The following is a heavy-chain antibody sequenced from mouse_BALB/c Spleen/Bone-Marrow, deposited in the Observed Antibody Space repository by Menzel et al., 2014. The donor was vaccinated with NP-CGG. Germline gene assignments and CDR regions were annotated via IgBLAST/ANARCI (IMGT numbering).Heavy chain of an antibody. CDR2: ISSGGGYI. Sequence: EVQRVESGGGLAKPGGALNLSCAASGFTFNNYAMSWVRQTPERRLEWVATISSGGGYIYYPDSVKGQSTISRDNAKNTLYLQMSSLRSEDTAMYYCARQESIYDGYYGGFAYWGQGTLVTVSA. J-gene: IGHJ3*01. CDR3: ARQESIYDGYYGGFAY. CDR1: GFTFNNYA. V-gene: IGHV5-9-3*01. D-gene: IGHD2-3*01.